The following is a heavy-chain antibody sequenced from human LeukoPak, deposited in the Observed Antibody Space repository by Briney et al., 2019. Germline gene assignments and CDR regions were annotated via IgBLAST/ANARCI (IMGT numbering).Heavy chain of an antibody. Sequence: PSETLSLTCTVSGGSISSYYWSWIRQPPGKGLEWIGYIYYSGSTNYNPSLKSRVTISVDTSKNQFSLKLSSVTAADTAVYYCARGGGLEQWLEFGDYWGQGTLVTVSS. J-gene: IGHJ4*02. CDR3: ARGGGLEQWLEFGDY. D-gene: IGHD6-19*01. CDR1: GGSISSYY. V-gene: IGHV4-59*12. CDR2: IYYSGST.